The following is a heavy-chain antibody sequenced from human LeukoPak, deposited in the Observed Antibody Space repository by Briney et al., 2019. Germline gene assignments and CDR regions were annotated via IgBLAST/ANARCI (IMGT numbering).Heavy chain of an antibody. V-gene: IGHV3-30-3*01. J-gene: IGHJ6*03. CDR2: ISYDGNIK. Sequence: GGSLRLSCAASGFTFNIYAMDWVRQAPGKGLEWVSTISYDGNIKYYADSMKGRLTISRDNPKSTLYLQMNSLRAEDTAVYYCARDRGGPGYYYYYMDVWGKGTTVTVSS. CDR3: ARDRGGPGYYYYYMDV. CDR1: GFTFNIYA. D-gene: IGHD3-10*01.